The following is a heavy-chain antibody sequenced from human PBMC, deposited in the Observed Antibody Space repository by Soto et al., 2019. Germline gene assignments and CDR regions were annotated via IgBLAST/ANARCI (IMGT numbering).Heavy chain of an antibody. CDR2: ISYDGSNK. D-gene: IGHD2-15*01. CDR1: GFTFSSYA. V-gene: IGHV3-30-3*01. Sequence: GRSLRLSWAASGFTFSSYAMHLVRQAPGKGLEWVAVISYDGSNKYYADSVKGRFTISRDNSKNTLYLQMNSLRAEDTAVYYCAGGYCSGVCGMDVWGQGTTVTVSS. CDR3: AGGYCSGVCGMDV. J-gene: IGHJ6*02.